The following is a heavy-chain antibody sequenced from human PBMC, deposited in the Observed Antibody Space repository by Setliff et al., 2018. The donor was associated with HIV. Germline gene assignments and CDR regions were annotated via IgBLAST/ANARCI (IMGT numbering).Heavy chain of an antibody. CDR2: IFYSGTT. CDR3: ARDAGGSVGNYYFDY. CDR1: GGSITGYY. D-gene: IGHD2-15*01. J-gene: IGHJ4*02. Sequence: SETLSLTCTVSGGSITGYYWSWVRQPPGKGLEWIGYIFYSGTTNYSPSLNSRATISVDTSKNSFSLRLSSVTAADTAVYYCARDAGGSVGNYYFDYWGQGTLVTVSS. V-gene: IGHV4-59*01.